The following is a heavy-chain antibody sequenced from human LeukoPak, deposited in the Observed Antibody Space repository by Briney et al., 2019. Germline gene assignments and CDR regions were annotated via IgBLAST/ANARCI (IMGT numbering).Heavy chain of an antibody. V-gene: IGHV1-2*06. CDR2: INPNSGGT. J-gene: IGHJ4*02. D-gene: IGHD2-2*01. CDR1: GYTFTGYY. Sequence: APVKVSCKASGYTFTGYYMHWVRQAPGQGLEWMGRINPNSGGTNYAQKFQGRVTMTRDTSISTAYMELSRLRSDDTAVYYCARDFPYIVVVPAAPDYWGQGTLVTVSS. CDR3: ARDFPYIVVVPAAPDY.